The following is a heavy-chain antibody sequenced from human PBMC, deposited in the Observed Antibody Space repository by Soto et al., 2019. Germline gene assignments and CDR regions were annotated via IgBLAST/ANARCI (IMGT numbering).Heavy chain of an antibody. CDR3: ARSIGGSSYYPPDY. V-gene: IGHV3-30*03. Sequence: QVQLVESGGGVVQPGGSLRLSCETSGFIFSTYGMQWVRQSPGEGLEWVAVMANDGSYQYYADSVKGRFTISRDNSKNTLYLQMDSLRREDTAVYYCARSIGGSSYYPPDYWGQGTLVTVSS. CDR2: MANDGSYQ. J-gene: IGHJ4*02. CDR1: GFIFSTYG. D-gene: IGHD2-15*01.